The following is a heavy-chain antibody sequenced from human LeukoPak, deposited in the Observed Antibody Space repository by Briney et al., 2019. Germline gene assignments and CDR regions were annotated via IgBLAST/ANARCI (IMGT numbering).Heavy chain of an antibody. CDR3: AKDMYYDSSGYPPPN. CDR2: ISGSGGST. J-gene: IGHJ4*02. Sequence: GGSLRLSCEASGFTFSNYAMNWVRQAPGKGLERVSGISGSGGSTYYADSVKGRFTISRDNSKNTLYLQMNSLRAEDTAVYYCAKDMYYDSSGYPPPNWGQGTLVTVSS. V-gene: IGHV3-23*01. D-gene: IGHD3-22*01. CDR1: GFTFSNYA.